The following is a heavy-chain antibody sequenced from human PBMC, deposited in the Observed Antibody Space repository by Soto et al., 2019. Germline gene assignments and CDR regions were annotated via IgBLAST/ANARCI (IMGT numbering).Heavy chain of an antibody. CDR3: ARSGLPPYYYYGMDV. V-gene: IGHV1-18*04. Sequence: WASVKVSCKASGYTFTSYGISWVRQAPGQGLEWMGWISAYNGNTNYAQKLQGRVTMTTDTSTSTAYMELRSLRSDDTAVYYCARSGLPPYYYYGMDVWGQGTTVTVSS. CDR2: ISAYNGNT. CDR1: GYTFTSYG. J-gene: IGHJ6*02.